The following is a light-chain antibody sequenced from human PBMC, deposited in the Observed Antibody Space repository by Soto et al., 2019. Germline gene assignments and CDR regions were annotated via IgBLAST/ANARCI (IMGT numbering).Light chain of an antibody. CDR2: RNN. CDR3: AAWDDSLSGYVV. V-gene: IGLV1-47*01. CDR1: SSNIGSNY. Sequence: QAVVTQPPSASGTPGQRVTISCSGSSSNIGSNYVYWYQQLPGTAPKLLIYRNNQRPSGVPDRFSGSESGTSASLAISGLRSEDEADYYCAAWDDSLSGYVVFGGGTKLTVL. J-gene: IGLJ2*01.